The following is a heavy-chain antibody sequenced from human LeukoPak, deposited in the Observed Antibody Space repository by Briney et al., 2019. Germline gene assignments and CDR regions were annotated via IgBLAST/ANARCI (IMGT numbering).Heavy chain of an antibody. V-gene: IGHV1-18*01. CDR2: IRAYNGNT. D-gene: IGHD5-24*01. CDR1: GYTFTSYS. Sequence: ASVKVSCRASGYTFTSYSINWVRQAPGQGREGMGWIRAYNGNTNYEQKLQGRVTMTTDTSTSTDYMELRSLRSDDTAVYYCARDGDRGWLQWNHDAFDIWGQGTMVTVSS. J-gene: IGHJ3*02. CDR3: ARDGDRGWLQWNHDAFDI.